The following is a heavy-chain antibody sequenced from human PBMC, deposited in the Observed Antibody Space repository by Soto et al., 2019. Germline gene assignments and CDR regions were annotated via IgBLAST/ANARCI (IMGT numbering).Heavy chain of an antibody. CDR1: GGTFSSYA. D-gene: IGHD2-2*01. CDR2: IIPIFGTA. Sequence: SVKVSCKASGGTFSSYAISWVRQAPGQGLEWMGGIIPIFGTANYAQKFQGRVTITADESTSTAYMELSSLRSEDTAVYYCARGQIGYCSSTSCPERGYYYYGMDVWGQGTTVTVS. V-gene: IGHV1-69*13. CDR3: ARGQIGYCSSTSCPERGYYYYGMDV. J-gene: IGHJ6*02.